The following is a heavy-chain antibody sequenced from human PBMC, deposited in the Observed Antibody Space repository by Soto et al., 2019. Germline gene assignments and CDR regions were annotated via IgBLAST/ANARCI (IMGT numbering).Heavy chain of an antibody. CDR1: GFTFGDYA. V-gene: IGHV3-49*03. J-gene: IGHJ4*02. Sequence: EVQVVESGGGLVQPGRSLRLSCTVSGFTFGDYAMSWFRQAPGKGLEWVGLIRSKTYGGTAEYAASVKGRFIISRDDSKSIAYLEMNSLKTEDTAVYYCSKLGRFGDGYDYWGQGTLVTVSS. CDR2: IRSKTYGGTA. CDR3: SKLGRFGDGYDY. D-gene: IGHD3-10*01.